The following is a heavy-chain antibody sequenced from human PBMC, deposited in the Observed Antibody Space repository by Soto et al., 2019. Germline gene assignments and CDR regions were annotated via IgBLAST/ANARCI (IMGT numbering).Heavy chain of an antibody. CDR1: GYTFTSYY. CDR3: ARRAETNGWNGFGADKYYFDF. CDR2: MNPNTGNS. Sequence: ASGKVSCKASGYTFTSYYIYWVRHSTVQGLDWMGWMNPNTGNSAYAQKFQGRVTVTSDTSINTVHMELSSLRSEDTAVYYCARRAETNGWNGFGADKYYFDFWGQGTLVTVSS. D-gene: IGHD1-1*01. J-gene: IGHJ4*02. V-gene: IGHV1-8*01.